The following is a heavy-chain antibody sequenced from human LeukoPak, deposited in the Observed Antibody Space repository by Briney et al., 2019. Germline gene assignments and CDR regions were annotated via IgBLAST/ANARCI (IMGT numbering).Heavy chain of an antibody. CDR1: GGPISSYY. V-gene: IGHV4-59*01. CDR3: ARAPDSSGYLNYFDY. CDR2: IYYSGST. D-gene: IGHD3-22*01. Sequence: SETLSLTCTVSGGPISSYYWSWIRQPPGKGLEWIGYIYYSGSTNYNPSLKSRVTISVDTSKNQFSLKLSSVTAADTAVYYCARAPDSSGYLNYFDYWGQGTLVTVSS. J-gene: IGHJ4*02.